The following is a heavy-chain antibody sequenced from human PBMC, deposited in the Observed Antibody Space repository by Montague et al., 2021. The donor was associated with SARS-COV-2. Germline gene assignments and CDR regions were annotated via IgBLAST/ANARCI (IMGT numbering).Heavy chain of an antibody. CDR2: IYYSGST. J-gene: IGHJ3*02. V-gene: IGHV4-59*01. CDR1: GGSISSYY. D-gene: IGHD5-18*01. CDR3: ARGSHGPDAFDI. Sequence: SETLSLTCTVSGGSISSYYWSWIRQPPGKGLEWIGYIYYSGSTNYNPSLKSRVTISLDTSKNQFSLKLNSVTAADTAVYYCARGSHGPDAFDIWGQGIMVTVSS.